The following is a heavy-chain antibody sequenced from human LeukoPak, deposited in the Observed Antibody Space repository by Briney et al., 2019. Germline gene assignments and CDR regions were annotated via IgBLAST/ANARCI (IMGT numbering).Heavy chain of an antibody. CDR3: AREGRRPPYYYYYMDV. CDR1: GFTLSSYW. Sequence: GGSPRLSCAASGFTLSSYWMSWVRQAPGKGLEWVSYISNSSDSIYYADSVEGRFTISRDNAKNSLYLQMNSLRAEDTAVYYCAREGRRPPYYYYYMDVWGKGTTVTISS. CDR2: ISNSSDSI. V-gene: IGHV3-48*04. J-gene: IGHJ6*03.